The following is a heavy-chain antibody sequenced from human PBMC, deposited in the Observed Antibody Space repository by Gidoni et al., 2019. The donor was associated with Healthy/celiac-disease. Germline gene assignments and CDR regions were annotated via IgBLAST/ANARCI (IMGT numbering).Heavy chain of an antibody. D-gene: IGHD3-22*01. CDR2: ISGSGGST. CDR3: AKDADSYDSSGYYGGTNWFDP. Sequence: EVQLLESGGGLVQPGGSLRPSGAASGFTFSSFAMSGVRQAPGKGLEWVSAISGSGGSTYYADSVKGRFTISRDNSKNTLYLQMNSLRAEDTAVYYCAKDADSYDSSGYYGGTNWFDPWGQGTLVTVSS. CDR1: GFTFSSFA. V-gene: IGHV3-23*01. J-gene: IGHJ5*02.